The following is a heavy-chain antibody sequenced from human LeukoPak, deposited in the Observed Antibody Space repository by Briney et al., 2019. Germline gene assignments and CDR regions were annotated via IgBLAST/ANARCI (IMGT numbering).Heavy chain of an antibody. CDR3: ARDHHRRLYDSQARDTFDI. CDR1: GFTFSSYS. D-gene: IGHD3-22*01. Sequence: PGGSLRLSCAASGFTFSSYSMDWVRQAPGKGLEWVSYISSSSSTIYYADSVKGRFTISRGNAKNSLYLQMNSLRAEDTAVYYCARDHHRRLYDSQARDTFDIWGQGTMVTVSS. J-gene: IGHJ3*02. CDR2: ISSSSSTI. V-gene: IGHV3-48*01.